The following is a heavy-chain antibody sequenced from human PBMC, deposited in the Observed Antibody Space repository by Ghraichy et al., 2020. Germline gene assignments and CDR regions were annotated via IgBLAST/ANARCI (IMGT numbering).Heavy chain of an antibody. CDR1: GGSISSYY. J-gene: IGHJ4*02. V-gene: IGHV4-4*09. D-gene: IGHD6-6*01. CDR3: VRHLATPIAALDY. CDR2: IYTSGST. Sequence: SETLSLTCTVSGGSISSYYWSWIRQPPGKGLEWIGYIYTSGSTNYNPSLKSRVTISVDTSKNQFSLKLSSVTAAYTAVYYCVRHLATPIAALDYWGQGTLVTVSS.